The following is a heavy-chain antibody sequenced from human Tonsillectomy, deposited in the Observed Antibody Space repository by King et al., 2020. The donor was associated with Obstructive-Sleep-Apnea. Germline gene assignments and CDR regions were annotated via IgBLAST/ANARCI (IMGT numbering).Heavy chain of an antibody. Sequence: VQLQESGPGLVKPSETLSLTCTVSGGSISSYYWSWIRQPPGKGLEWIGYIYYSGSTNYNPSLKSRVTISVAPSKNPFSLKLSSGTAADPAVYYCAVGVFRTFDIWGQGTMVTVSS. V-gene: IGHV4-59*08. CDR1: GGSISSYY. CDR2: IYYSGST. D-gene: IGHD2-21*01. J-gene: IGHJ3*02. CDR3: AVGVFRTFDI.